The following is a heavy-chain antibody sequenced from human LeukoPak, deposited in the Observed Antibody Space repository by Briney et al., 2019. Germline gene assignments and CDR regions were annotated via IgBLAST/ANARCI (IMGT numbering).Heavy chain of an antibody. CDR2: ISGSGGST. V-gene: IGHV3-23*01. D-gene: IGHD5-18*01. Sequence: GGSLRLSCAASGFTFSSYAMSWVRQAPGKGLEWVSAISGSGGSTYYADSVKGRFTISRDNSKNTLYLQMNSLRAEDTAVYYCAKVPYSYGAPYYFDYWGQGTLVTVSS. CDR3: AKVPYSYGAPYYFDY. J-gene: IGHJ4*02. CDR1: GFTFSSYA.